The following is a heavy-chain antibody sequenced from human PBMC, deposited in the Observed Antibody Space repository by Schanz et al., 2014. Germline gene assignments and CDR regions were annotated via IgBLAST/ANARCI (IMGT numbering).Heavy chain of an antibody. J-gene: IGHJ6*02. Sequence: VQLLESGGGLVRPGGSLRLSCAAYGFTLSSYAMHWVRQAPGKGLEWVAVISYDGSNKYYADSVKGRFTISRDNAKNSLYLQMNSLRAEDTAVYYCAREEGWGIAAAGPKHYYYGMDVWGQGTTXTVSS. CDR1: GFTLSSYA. V-gene: IGHV3-30-3*01. CDR3: AREEGWGIAAAGPKHYYYGMDV. D-gene: IGHD6-13*01. CDR2: ISYDGSNK.